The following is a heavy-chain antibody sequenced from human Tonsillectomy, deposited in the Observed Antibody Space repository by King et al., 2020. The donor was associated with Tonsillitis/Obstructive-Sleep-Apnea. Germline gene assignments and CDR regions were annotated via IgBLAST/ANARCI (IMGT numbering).Heavy chain of an antibody. CDR2: IYLDADK. CDR1: GFSLSTSGVG. D-gene: IGHD6-13*01. V-gene: IGHV2-5*02. CDR3: AHRRAAAGTRDFDY. Sequence: ITLKESGPTLVKPTQTLTLTCTFSGFSLSTSGVGVGWIRQPPGKALEWLALIYLDADKRNSPSLKSRLTITKDTSKNQVVLTMTNIDPVDTATYYGAHRRAAAGTRDFDYWGQGTLVTVSS. J-gene: IGHJ4*02.